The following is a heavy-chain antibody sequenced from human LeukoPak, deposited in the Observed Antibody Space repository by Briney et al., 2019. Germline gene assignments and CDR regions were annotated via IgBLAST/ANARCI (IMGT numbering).Heavy chain of an antibody. CDR1: GDTLSNYP. J-gene: IGHJ5*02. CDR3: ARGPETVVAGTTFGEYKWFHP. CDR2: IMPMFGTA. V-gene: IGHV1-69*01. Sequence: SVKVSCKTSGDTLSNYPVSWVRQAPGQGLEWMGGIMPMFGTANYAEKFQGRVAITADESTSTVFMELRSLKSEDTAVYYCARGPETVVAGTTFGEYKWFHPWGQGTLLIVSS. D-gene: IGHD6-19*01.